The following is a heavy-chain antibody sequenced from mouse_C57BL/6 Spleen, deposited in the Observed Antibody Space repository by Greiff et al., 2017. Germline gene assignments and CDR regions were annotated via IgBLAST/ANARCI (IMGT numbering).Heavy chain of an antibody. J-gene: IGHJ2*01. Sequence: QVQLQQPGAELVKPGASVKLSCKASGYTFTSYWMHWVKQRPGQGLEWIGMIHPNSGSTNYNEKFKSKATLTVDKSSSTAYMQLSSLTSEDSAVDYCARGNYDYDGGDYWGQGTTLTVSS. CDR2: IHPNSGST. CDR3: ARGNYDYDGGDY. V-gene: IGHV1-64*01. D-gene: IGHD2-4*01. CDR1: GYTFTSYW.